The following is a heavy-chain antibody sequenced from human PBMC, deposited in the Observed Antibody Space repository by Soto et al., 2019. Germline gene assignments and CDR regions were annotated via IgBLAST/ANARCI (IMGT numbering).Heavy chain of an antibody. CDR1: GLTFSDYY. CDR3: ARFRQWTNYFDY. D-gene: IGHD6-19*01. V-gene: IGHV3-11*01. CDR2: ISNGGSTI. J-gene: IGHJ4*02. Sequence: PGGSLRLSCAVSGLTFSDYYMSWIRQAPGKGLEWVSYISNGGSTIYSADSVKGRFTISRDNAKNSLYLQMNSLRAEDTAFYYCARFRQWTNYFDYWGQGTLVTVSS.